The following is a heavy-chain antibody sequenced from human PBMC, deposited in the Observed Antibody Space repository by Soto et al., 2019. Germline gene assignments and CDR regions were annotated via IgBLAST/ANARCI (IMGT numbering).Heavy chain of an antibody. CDR2: ISYDGSNT. CDR1: GFTFSSYG. J-gene: IGHJ4*02. V-gene: IGHV3-30*18. Sequence: QVQLVESGGGVVQPGRSLRLSCAASGFTFSSYGMHWVRQAPGKGLEWVAIISYDGSNTYYADSVKGRFSISRDNSKNTLYLQMNSLRPEDTAVYYCAKDRGRYGGAFDYWGQGTLVTVSS. CDR3: AKDRGRYGGAFDY. D-gene: IGHD3-16*01.